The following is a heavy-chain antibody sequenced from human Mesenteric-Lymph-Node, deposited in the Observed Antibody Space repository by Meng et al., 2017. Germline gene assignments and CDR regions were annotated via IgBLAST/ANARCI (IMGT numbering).Heavy chain of an antibody. CDR3: ARTTSNYYDSSGYYGPYYYYGMDV. Sequence: SLKISCAASGFTFDDYAMHWVRQAPGKGLEWVSGISWNSGSIGYADSVKGRFTISRDNAKNSLYLQMNSLRAEDTAVYYCARTTSNYYDSSGYYGPYYYYGMDVWGQGTTVTVSS. D-gene: IGHD3-22*01. CDR1: GFTFDDYA. CDR2: ISWNSGSI. J-gene: IGHJ6*02. V-gene: IGHV3-9*01.